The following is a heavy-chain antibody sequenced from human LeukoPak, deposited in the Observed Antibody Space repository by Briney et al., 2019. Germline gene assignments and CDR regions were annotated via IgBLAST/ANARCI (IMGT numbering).Heavy chain of an antibody. V-gene: IGHV4-39*07. D-gene: IGHD6-13*01. CDR2: VYYSGSA. Sequence: PSETLFLTCTVSGGSISSRSYYWGWIRQPPGKGLEWIGSVYYSGSAYYNPSLKSRVTISIDTSKNQFSLKLSSVTAADTAVYYCTRFDYSSSWYPRGAFDFWGQGTMVTVSS. J-gene: IGHJ3*01. CDR1: GGSISSRSYY. CDR3: TRFDYSSSWYPRGAFDF.